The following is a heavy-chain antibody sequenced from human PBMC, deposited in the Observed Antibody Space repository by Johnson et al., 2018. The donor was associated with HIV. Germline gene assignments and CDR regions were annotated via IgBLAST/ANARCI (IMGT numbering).Heavy chain of an antibody. CDR3: AKETRDSRSAFDI. CDR1: GFTFSGSA. J-gene: IGHJ3*02. D-gene: IGHD3-22*01. V-gene: IGHV3-30*02. CDR2: IQYDGSSK. Sequence: QVQLVESGGGLVQPGGSLKLSCVASGFTFSGSAMHWVRQAPGKGLEWVTFIQYDGSSKYSADSVKGRFIISRDISKKTVFLQMNSLRPEDTAVYYCAKETRDSRSAFDIWGQGTMVTVSS.